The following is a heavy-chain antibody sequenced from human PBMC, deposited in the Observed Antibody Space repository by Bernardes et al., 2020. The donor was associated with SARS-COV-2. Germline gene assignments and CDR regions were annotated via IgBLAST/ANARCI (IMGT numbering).Heavy chain of an antibody. CDR1: GGSISSYY. J-gene: IGHJ3*02. Sequence: TLSLTCTVSGGSISSYYWSWIRQPPGKGLEWIGYIYYSGSTNYNPSLKSRVTISVDTSKNQFSLKLSSVTAADTAVYYCARTLQDYDFWSGYYYPARLHDAFDIWGQGKMVTVSS. V-gene: IGHV4-59*01. D-gene: IGHD3-3*01. CDR3: ARTLQDYDFWSGYYYPARLHDAFDI. CDR2: IYYSGST.